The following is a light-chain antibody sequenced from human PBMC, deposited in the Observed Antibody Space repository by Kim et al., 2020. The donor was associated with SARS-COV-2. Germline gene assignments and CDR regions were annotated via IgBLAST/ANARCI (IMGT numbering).Light chain of an antibody. CDR2: YVV. Sequence: RSATTTCSRTTSDVVGYYYVSSYHHHQPGTATHLIFYVVGRRSWVPASFSASTSGDTTSLLVSALQPADEAPYYCSSSEASNNLVFGGGTQLTVL. CDR3: SSSEASNNLV. V-gene: IGLV2-8*01. J-gene: IGLJ2*01. CDR1: TSDVVGYYY.